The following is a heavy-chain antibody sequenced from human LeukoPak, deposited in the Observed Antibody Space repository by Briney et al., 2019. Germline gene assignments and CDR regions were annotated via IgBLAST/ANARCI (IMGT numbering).Heavy chain of an antibody. D-gene: IGHD2-8*01. V-gene: IGHV4-39*07. J-gene: IGHJ3*02. CDR3: ARDPSHPLSLYDAFDI. CDR1: GGSISSSSYY. Sequence: SETLSLTCTVSGGSISSSSYYWGWIRQPPGKGLEWIGSIYYSGSTYYNPSLKSRVTISVDTSKNQFSLKLSSVTAADTAVYYCARDPSHPLSLYDAFDIWGQGTMVTVSS. CDR2: IYYSGST.